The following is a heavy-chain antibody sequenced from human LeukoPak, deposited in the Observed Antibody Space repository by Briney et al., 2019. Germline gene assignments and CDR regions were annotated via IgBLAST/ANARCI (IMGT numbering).Heavy chain of an antibody. CDR2: ITSKTDGGTT. D-gene: IGHD2-15*01. CDR1: GFTINNGC. V-gene: IGHV3-15*01. J-gene: IGHJ6*03. Sequence: PGGPQSLSCAASGFTINNGCMRWVRLAPGKGMEWGGRITSKTDGGTTDYAAPVKGRFTISRDDSKNTLYLQMNSLKTEDTAVYYCTTGQVGYCSGGSCYSRDYYYYYMDVWGKGTTVTISS. CDR3: TTGQVGYCSGGSCYSRDYYYYYMDV.